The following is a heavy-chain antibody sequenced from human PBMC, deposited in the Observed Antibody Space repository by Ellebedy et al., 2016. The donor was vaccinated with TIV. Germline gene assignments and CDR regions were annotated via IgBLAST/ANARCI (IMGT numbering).Heavy chain of an antibody. CDR3: ARETFNDVDLIVWGVLDI. CDR1: GLTVSSTY. D-gene: IGHD3-22*01. J-gene: IGHJ3*02. Sequence: GGSLRLSCAASGLTVSSTYMSWVRQAPGKGLEWVSVIHTGGDTYYADSVKGRCIMSRDNSKNTLHLQINSVRVEDTAVYYCARETFNDVDLIVWGVLDIWGQGTMVTVSS. V-gene: IGHV3-66*01. CDR2: IHTGGDT.